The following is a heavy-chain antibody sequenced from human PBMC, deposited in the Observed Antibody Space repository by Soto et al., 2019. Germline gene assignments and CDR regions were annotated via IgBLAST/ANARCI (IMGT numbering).Heavy chain of an antibody. D-gene: IGHD4-17*01. Sequence: QSQTLSLTCAISGDSVSSNRATWHWIRQSPSRGLEWLGRTYYRSKWYNEYAVSVKNRVAISPDTAKNQFSLQLNSVTPEDTAVYYCARDRGDYHLGYFDFWGQGTLVTVSS. CDR1: GDSVSSNRAT. J-gene: IGHJ4*02. CDR3: ARDRGDYHLGYFDF. CDR2: TYYRSKWYN. V-gene: IGHV6-1*01.